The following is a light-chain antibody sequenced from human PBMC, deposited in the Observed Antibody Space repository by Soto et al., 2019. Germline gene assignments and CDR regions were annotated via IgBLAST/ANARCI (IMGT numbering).Light chain of an antibody. V-gene: IGKV3-11*01. CDR2: DAS. CDR1: QTVGRY. CDR3: KQRLHWPIT. Sequence: EIVLTQSPATLSLSPGDRVTLSCRASQTVGRYLSWYQHSPGQGPRLLVYDASNRATGIPARFSGSGSETDFTLTIRSLEPEDFAVYYCKQRLHWPITFGQGTRLEIK. J-gene: IGKJ5*01.